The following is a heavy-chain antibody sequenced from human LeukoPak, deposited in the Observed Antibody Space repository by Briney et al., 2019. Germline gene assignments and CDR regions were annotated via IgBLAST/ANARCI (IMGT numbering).Heavy chain of an antibody. Sequence: GGSLRLSCAASAFTFSSYAMNWVRQAPGKGLEWVSSISSSSNYIYYADSVKGRFTISRDNAKNSLYLQMNSLRAEDTAVYYCARGLGCGGDCYHDYWGQGTLVTVSS. D-gene: IGHD2-21*02. CDR1: AFTFSSYA. CDR3: ARGLGCGGDCYHDY. CDR2: ISSSSNYI. J-gene: IGHJ4*02. V-gene: IGHV3-21*01.